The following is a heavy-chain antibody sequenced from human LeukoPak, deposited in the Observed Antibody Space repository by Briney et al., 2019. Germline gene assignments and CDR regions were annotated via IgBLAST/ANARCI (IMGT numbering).Heavy chain of an antibody. CDR2: IYTTGST. J-gene: IGHJ4*02. CDR1: GGSISSYY. CDR3: ARDTYYYDSSGYLFDY. D-gene: IGHD3-22*01. V-gene: IGHV4-4*07. Sequence: PSETLSLTCTVSGGSISSYYWTWIRQPAGKGLEWIGRIYTTGSTNYNPSLNSRVTMSVDTSKNQFSLKLSSVTAADTAVYYCARDTYYYDSSGYLFDYWGQGTLVTVSS.